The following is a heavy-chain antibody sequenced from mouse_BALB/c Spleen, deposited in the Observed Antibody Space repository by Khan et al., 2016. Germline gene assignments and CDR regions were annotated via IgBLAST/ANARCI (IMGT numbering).Heavy chain of an antibody. CDR1: GFTFSSYV. CDR3: ARQRVGNYAMDY. J-gene: IGHJ4*01. Sequence: EVELVEPGGDLVMPGGSLKLSCAASGFTFSSYVMSWGLQTPDKRLERVATISIGGRYTYSPDSVKGRCTISRENAKNAQYLQMSSLKSEDTAMYYCARQRVGNYAMDYRGKGTSVTVS. CDR2: ISIGGRYT. V-gene: IGHV5-6*01. D-gene: IGHD1-1*02.